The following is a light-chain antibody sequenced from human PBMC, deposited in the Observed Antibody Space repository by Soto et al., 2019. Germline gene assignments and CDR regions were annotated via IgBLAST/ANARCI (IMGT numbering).Light chain of an antibody. CDR2: EVN. Sequence: QSALSQPPSASGSPGHSVTISCTGTSSDVGGYNYVSWFQQHPGKAPKLIIHEVNQRPSGVPDRFSGSKSGNTASLTVSGLQAEDEGTYYCSSYGGYNNVVFGTGTKVTVL. CDR3: SSYGGYNNVV. J-gene: IGLJ1*01. V-gene: IGLV2-8*01. CDR1: SSDVGGYNY.